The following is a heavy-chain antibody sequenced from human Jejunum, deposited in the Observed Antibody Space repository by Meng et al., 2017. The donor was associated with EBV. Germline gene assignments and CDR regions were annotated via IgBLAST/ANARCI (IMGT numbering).Heavy chain of an antibody. CDR2: INPGNGET. V-gene: IGHV1-3*01. Sequence: QVQLVQSGAEVKKPGASVKLSCKASGSTFTNYPIHWVRQAPGQRPEWMGCINPGNGETEFSQKFQGRVTITRDTSATTAYMELTSLRSEDTAVYYCASRPGFNIGPFDYWGQGTLVTVSS. CDR3: ASRPGFNIGPFDY. J-gene: IGHJ4*02. D-gene: IGHD3/OR15-3a*01. CDR1: GSTFTNYP.